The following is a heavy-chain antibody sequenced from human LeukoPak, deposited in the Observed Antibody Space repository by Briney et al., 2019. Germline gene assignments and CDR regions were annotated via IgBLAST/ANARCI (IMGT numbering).Heavy chain of an antibody. Sequence: PGGSLRLSCAASGFTFSSYGMHWVRQAPGKGLEWVAVIWYDGSNKYYADSVKGRLTISRDNSKNTLYLQMNSLRAEDTAVYYCANENYYGSGSYADYWGQGTLVTVSS. CDR2: IWYDGSNK. CDR3: ANENYYGSGSYADY. V-gene: IGHV3-33*06. CDR1: GFTFSSYG. D-gene: IGHD3-10*01. J-gene: IGHJ4*02.